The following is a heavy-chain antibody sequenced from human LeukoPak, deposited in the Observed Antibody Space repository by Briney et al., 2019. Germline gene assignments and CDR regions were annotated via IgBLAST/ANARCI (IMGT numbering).Heavy chain of an antibody. CDR2: IYENGGTT. D-gene: IGHD3-10*01. J-gene: IGHJ5*02. Sequence: GGSLRLSCVGSGFTFRSHAMSWVRQAPEKGLEFVSGIYENGGTTYYADSVKGRFSISRDNSKNTLYLQMDSLRGEDTAVYYCAKDRSGSFPNWFDPWGQGTLVTVSS. CDR1: GFTFRSHA. CDR3: AKDRSGSFPNWFDP. V-gene: IGHV3-23*01.